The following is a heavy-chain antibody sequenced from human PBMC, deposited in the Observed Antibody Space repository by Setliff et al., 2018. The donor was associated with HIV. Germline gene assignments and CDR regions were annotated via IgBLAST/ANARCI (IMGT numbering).Heavy chain of an antibody. Sequence: SETLSLTCAFNGGSFSGYYWMWIRQSPGEGLEWIGEINHSGNTNYNPSLKSRVTMSGDTSKNQLSLNLTSVTAADTAVYFCARGLGRGSGTYYNPPGYWGPGTLVTVSS. CDR2: INHSGNT. V-gene: IGHV4-34*01. J-gene: IGHJ4*02. D-gene: IGHD3-10*01. CDR1: GGSFSGYY. CDR3: ARGLGRGSGTYYNPPGY.